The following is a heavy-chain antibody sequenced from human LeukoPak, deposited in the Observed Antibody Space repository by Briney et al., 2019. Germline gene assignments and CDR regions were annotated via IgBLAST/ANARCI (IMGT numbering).Heavy chain of an antibody. J-gene: IGHJ4*02. CDR3: ARGANWGTADY. Sequence: ASVKVSCKASGYTFTAYYMHWVRQAPGQGLEWMGWINPNSGGTNYAQKFQGRVTMTRDASISTAYMELSRLRSDDTAVYSCARGANWGTADYWGQGTLVTVSS. CDR1: GYTFTAYY. CDR2: INPNSGGT. D-gene: IGHD7-27*01. V-gene: IGHV1-2*02.